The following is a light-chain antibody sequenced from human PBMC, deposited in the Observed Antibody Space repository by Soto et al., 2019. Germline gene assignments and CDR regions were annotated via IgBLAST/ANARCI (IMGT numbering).Light chain of an antibody. Sequence: QSALTQPASVSGSPGQSITISCTGTSSDVGGYDYVSWYQQHPGKAPKLMIYEVSNRPSGVSNRFSGSKSGNTASLTISGLQAEDEADYYCCSYTSSNTLVFGGGTKLTVL. CDR1: SSDVGGYDY. CDR2: EVS. J-gene: IGLJ2*01. V-gene: IGLV2-14*01. CDR3: CSYTSSNTLV.